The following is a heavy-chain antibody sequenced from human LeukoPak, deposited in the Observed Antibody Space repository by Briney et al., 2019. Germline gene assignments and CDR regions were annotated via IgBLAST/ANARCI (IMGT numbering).Heavy chain of an antibody. J-gene: IGHJ6*02. Sequence: EGSLRLSCAASGFTFKSHNMNWVRQAPGKGLEWVSFTSGDSKVIYYADSVKGRFTISRDNAKNSLYLQMNSLRADDTAVYYCGRDGGVAYGLDVWGQGTTVTVSS. CDR1: GFTFKSHN. CDR3: GRDGGVAYGLDV. D-gene: IGHD3-3*01. CDR2: TSGDSKVI. V-gene: IGHV3-48*01.